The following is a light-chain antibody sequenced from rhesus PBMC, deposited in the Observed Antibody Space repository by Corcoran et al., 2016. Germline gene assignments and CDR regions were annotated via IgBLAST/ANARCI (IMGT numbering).Light chain of an antibody. CDR3: QQYNSAPPT. J-gene: IGKJ1*01. V-gene: IGKV1-21*01. CDR2: KAS. CDR1: QGISSW. Sequence: DIQMTQSPSSLSASVGDRVTITCRARQGISSWLAWYQQKPGKAPKLLIYKASGLQSGVPSRFSGRGAGTDFTLTISSLQPEDFATYYCQQYNSAPPTFGQGTKVEIK.